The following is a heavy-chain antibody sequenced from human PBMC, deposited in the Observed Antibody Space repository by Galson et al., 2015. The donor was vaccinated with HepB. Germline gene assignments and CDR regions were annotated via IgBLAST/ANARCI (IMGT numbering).Heavy chain of an antibody. J-gene: IGHJ6*02. CDR1: GYTFTSYY. CDR3: ARELLWFGEPLRPSYYYYGMDV. CDR2: INPSGGST. D-gene: IGHD3-10*01. Sequence: SVKVSCKASGYTFTSYYMHWVRHAPGQGLEWMVIINPSGGSTSYAQKFQGRVTMTRDTSTSTVYMELSSLRSEDTAVYYCARELLWFGEPLRPSYYYYGMDVWGQGTTVTVSS. V-gene: IGHV1-46*03.